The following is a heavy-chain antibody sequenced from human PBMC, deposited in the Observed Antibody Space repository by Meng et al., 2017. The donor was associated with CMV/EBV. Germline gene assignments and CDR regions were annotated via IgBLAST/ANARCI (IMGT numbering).Heavy chain of an antibody. D-gene: IGHD5-18*01. V-gene: IGHV4-4*07. Sequence: GPGMVKLSEILSITCTVSGGSISSSYWGWIRQPAGTGLEWIGRIYTRGSTNYNPPLKSRVTMSVDTSKNQFSLKLSSVTAADTAVYYCARHGDTAMVVGIDYWGQGTLVTVSS. CDR1: GGSISSSY. CDR3: ARHGDTAMVVGIDY. J-gene: IGHJ4*02. CDR2: IYTRGST.